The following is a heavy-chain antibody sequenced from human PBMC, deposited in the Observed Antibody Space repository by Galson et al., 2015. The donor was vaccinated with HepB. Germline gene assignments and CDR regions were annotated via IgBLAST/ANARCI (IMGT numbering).Heavy chain of an antibody. Sequence: SETLSLTCAVYGGSFSGYYWSWIRQPPGKGLEWIGEINHSGSTNYNPSLKSRVTISVDTSKNQFSLKLSSVTAAGTAVYYCARGLRRWLVVQSFRPNDYWGQGTLVTVSS. CDR2: INHSGST. J-gene: IGHJ4*02. CDR1: GGSFSGYY. V-gene: IGHV4-34*01. CDR3: ARGLRRWLVVQSFRPNDY. D-gene: IGHD6-19*01.